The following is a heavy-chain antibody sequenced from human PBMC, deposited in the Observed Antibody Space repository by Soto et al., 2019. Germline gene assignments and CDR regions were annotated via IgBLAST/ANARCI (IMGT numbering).Heavy chain of an antibody. V-gene: IGHV3-11*01. CDR3: ASGTNGAFFVY. CDR1: GFTFSNYY. Sequence: QVQLVEPGGGLVKPGGSLRLSCSASGFTFSNYYRSWSRQATGKGLEWVSYISSRASTIFYADSVKGRFTISRDNVKNSLYRQMNSLRAEDTAVYYCASGTNGAFFVYWGQGILVAVSS. CDR2: ISSRASTI. D-gene: IGHD2-8*01. J-gene: IGHJ4*02.